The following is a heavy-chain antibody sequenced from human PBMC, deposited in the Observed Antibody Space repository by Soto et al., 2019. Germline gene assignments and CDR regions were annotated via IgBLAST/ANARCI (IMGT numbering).Heavy chain of an antibody. D-gene: IGHD1-26*01. V-gene: IGHV3-21*06. CDR2: ISSTTNYI. J-gene: IGHJ3*01. CDR3: ARDRMWEQLPPDSFDV. Sequence: PGGSLRLSCAASGFTFTRYSMNWVRQAPGKGLEWVSSISSTTNYIYYGDSMKGRFTISRDNAKNSLYLEMNSLRAEDTAVYYCARDRMWEQLPPDSFDVWGPGTTVTV. CDR1: GFTFTRYS.